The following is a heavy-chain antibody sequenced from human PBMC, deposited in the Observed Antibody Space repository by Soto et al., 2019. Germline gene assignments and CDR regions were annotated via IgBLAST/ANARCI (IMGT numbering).Heavy chain of an antibody. CDR2: ISSSGSTI. Sequence: EVQLVESGGGLVQPGGSLRLSCAASGFTFSSYEMNWVRQAPGKGLEWVSYISSSGSTIYYADAVKGRFTISRDNAKNSRYLQRNSLRAEDTAVYYCARDLGSSWPYYYYGMDVWGQGTTVTVSS. V-gene: IGHV3-48*03. J-gene: IGHJ6*02. CDR3: ARDLGSSWPYYYYGMDV. D-gene: IGHD6-13*01. CDR1: GFTFSSYE.